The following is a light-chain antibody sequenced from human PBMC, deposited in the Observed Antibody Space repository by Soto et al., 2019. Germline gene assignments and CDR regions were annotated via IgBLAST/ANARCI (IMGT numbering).Light chain of an antibody. CDR3: SSFTISTTLV. CDR2: DVS. CDR1: NSDVGAYNY. Sequence: QSALTQPASVSGSPGQSITISCAGSNSDVGAYNYVSWYQQHPGKAPKLIIFDVSNRPSGVSDRFSASKSGNTASLTISGLQAEDEDDYYCSSFTISTTLVFGGGTQLTVL. V-gene: IGLV2-14*03. J-gene: IGLJ3*02.